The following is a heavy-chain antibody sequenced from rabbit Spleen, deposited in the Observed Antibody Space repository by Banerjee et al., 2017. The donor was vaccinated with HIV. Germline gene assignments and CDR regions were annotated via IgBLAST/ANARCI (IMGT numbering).Heavy chain of an antibody. V-gene: IGHV1S43*01. J-gene: IGHJ4*01. CDR1: GFSFNNNYY. CDR2: IWNDAGYT. CDR3: ARAGEGGDGYFNL. D-gene: IGHD5-1*01. Sequence: QSLEESGGGLVQPEGSLTLTCTASGFSFNNNYYMCWVRQAPGKGLEWIACIWNDAGYTAYASWAKGRFTITRSTSLKTVDLKMTSLTGADTATYFCARAGEGGDGYFNLWGQGTLVTVS.